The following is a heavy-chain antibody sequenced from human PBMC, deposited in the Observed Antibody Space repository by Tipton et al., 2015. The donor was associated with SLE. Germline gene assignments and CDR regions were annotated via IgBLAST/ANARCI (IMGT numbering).Heavy chain of an antibody. CDR1: GGSISGYY. D-gene: IGHD1-14*01. Sequence: TLSLTCTVSGGSISGYYWRWIRPPPGKGLEWIGDIYYSGSTNYSPSLKSRVTLSVDMSKNQFSLKLISVTAADTAVYYCGRGGLRMRDWIDYWGQGTLVNVSS. J-gene: IGHJ4*02. V-gene: IGHV4-59*01. CDR2: IYYSGST. CDR3: GRGGLRMRDWIDY.